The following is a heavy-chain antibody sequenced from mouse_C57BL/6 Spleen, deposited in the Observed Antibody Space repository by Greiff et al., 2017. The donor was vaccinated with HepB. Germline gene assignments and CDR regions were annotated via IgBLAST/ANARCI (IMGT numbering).Heavy chain of an antibody. J-gene: IGHJ2*01. Sequence: EVMLVESEGGLVQPGSSMKLSCTASGFTFSDYYMAWVRQVPEKGLEWVANINYDGSSTYYLDSLKSRFIISRDNAKNILYLQMSSLKSEDTATYYCARGDDYVPFDYWGQGTTLTVSS. CDR1: GFTFSDYY. D-gene: IGHD2-4*01. CDR2: INYDGSST. V-gene: IGHV5-16*01. CDR3: ARGDDYVPFDY.